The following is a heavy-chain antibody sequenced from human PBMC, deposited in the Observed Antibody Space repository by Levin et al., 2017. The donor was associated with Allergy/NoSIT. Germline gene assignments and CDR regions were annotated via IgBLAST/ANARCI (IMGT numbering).Heavy chain of an antibody. D-gene: IGHD6-13*01. CDR1: GFSFSESD. Sequence: GGSLRLSCAASGFSFSESDMHWVRQVIGKGLEWVSAIGAGGDTYYPGSVKGRFTISRENAKNSLYLQMNSLTAGDTAVYYCAREAVTPAASAGAWFWYFDLWGRGTLVTVSS. CDR3: AREAVTPAASAGAWFWYFDL. V-gene: IGHV3-13*04. J-gene: IGHJ2*01. CDR2: IGAGGDT.